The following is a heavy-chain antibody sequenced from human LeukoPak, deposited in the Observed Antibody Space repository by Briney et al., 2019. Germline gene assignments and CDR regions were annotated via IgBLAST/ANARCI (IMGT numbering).Heavy chain of an antibody. CDR2: ISSSSSII. J-gene: IGHJ5*02. CDR1: GFTFSSYS. CDR3: ARGGRKAVAGTPNWFDP. V-gene: IGHV3-48*01. Sequence: GGSLRLSCAASGFTFSSYSMNWVRQAPGKGLEWVSYISSSSSIIYYADSVKGRFTISRDNAKNSLYLQMNSLRAEDTAVYYCARGGRKAVAGTPNWFDPWGQGTLVTVSS. D-gene: IGHD6-19*01.